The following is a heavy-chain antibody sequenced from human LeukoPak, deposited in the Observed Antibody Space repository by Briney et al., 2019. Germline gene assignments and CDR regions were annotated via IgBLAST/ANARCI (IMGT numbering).Heavy chain of an antibody. CDR1: GFIFSSYA. CDR3: AKDLAWNLGAMDV. CDR2: ISDSGGIT. Sequence: GGSLRLSCAASGFIFSSYAMSWVRQAPGKGLEWVSLISDSGGITYYADSVKGRFTISRDNSKNTLYLQTNSLRGEDTALYYCAKDLAWNLGAMDVWGQGTSVTVSS. D-gene: IGHD3-16*01. J-gene: IGHJ6*02. V-gene: IGHV3-23*01.